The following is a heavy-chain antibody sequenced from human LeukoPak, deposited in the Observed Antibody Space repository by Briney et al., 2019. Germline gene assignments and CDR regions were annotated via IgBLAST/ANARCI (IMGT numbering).Heavy chain of an antibody. D-gene: IGHD3/OR15-3a*01. V-gene: IGHV4-39*01. CDR3: ARTRYRRDWEFDY. Sequence: SETLSLTCTVSGGSISNTDYYWGWIRQPPGKGLEWIGTIYYTGSAYYNPSLRSRVTMSVDTSKNQFSLKLNSVSAAHTAVYYCARTRYRRDWEFDYWGQGTLVTVSS. CDR1: GGSISNTDYY. J-gene: IGHJ4*02. CDR2: IYYTGSA.